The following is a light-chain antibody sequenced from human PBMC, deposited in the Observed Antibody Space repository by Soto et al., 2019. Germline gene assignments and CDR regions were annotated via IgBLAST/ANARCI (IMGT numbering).Light chain of an antibody. CDR2: KAS. Sequence: DIQMTQSPSTLSASVGDRLTITCRASQSISSWLAWYQQKPGKAPKLLIYKASSLESGVPSRFSGSGSGTEFTLTISSLQPDDFATYYCQQYNSSLYTFGQGTKLEIK. CDR1: QSISSW. CDR3: QQYNSSLYT. V-gene: IGKV1-5*03. J-gene: IGKJ2*01.